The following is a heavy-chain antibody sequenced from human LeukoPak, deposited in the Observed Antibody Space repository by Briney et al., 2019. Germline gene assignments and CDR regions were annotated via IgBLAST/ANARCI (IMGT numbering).Heavy chain of an antibody. Sequence: SETLSLTCTVSGGSINSYYWSWIRQPPGKGLEWIGYIYYNGSTNYNPSLKSRVTISVDTSKNQFSLKLNSVTAADTAVYYCARVGYDILTGRYWFDPWGQGTLVTVSS. V-gene: IGHV4-59*01. CDR1: GGSINSYY. CDR2: IYYNGST. CDR3: ARVGYDILTGRYWFDP. D-gene: IGHD3-9*01. J-gene: IGHJ5*02.